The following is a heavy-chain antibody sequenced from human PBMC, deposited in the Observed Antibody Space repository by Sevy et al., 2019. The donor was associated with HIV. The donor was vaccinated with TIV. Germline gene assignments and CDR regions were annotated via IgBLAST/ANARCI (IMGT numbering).Heavy chain of an antibody. CDR2: ISGSGGDT. J-gene: IGHJ6*02. CDR1: GFTFSTYA. CDR3: AKDAYYYDSSGYSMSQWYYGMDV. Sequence: GGSLRLSCAASGFTFSTYAMSWLRQAPGKGPEWVSLISGSGGDTYYADSVKGRFTISRDNSKNTLYLQMNSLRAEDTAVYYCAKDAYYYDSSGYSMSQWYYGMDVWGQWTTVTVSS. V-gene: IGHV3-23*01. D-gene: IGHD3-22*01.